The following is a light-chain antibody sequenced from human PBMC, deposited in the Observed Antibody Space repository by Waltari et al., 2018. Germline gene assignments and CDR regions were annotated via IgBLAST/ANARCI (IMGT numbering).Light chain of an antibody. V-gene: IGLV2-14*01. J-gene: IGLJ2*01. CDR1: RSDGCGFHF. Sequence: QSALPPPASVSGSPGQSTTLSCIGPRSDGCGFHFASLYPLYPGKAPKLLIYEVSNRPFGCSDPFSGSKSGNTASLTISGLQAEDEADYYGSSYTGSSTVAVFGGGTKLTVL. CDR2: EVS. CDR3: SSYTGSSTVAV.